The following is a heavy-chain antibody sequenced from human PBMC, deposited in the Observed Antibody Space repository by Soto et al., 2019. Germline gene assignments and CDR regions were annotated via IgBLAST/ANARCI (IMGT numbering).Heavy chain of an antibody. J-gene: IGHJ6*02. Sequence: GSLRLSCAASGFTFSSYWMSWVRQAPGKGLEGVANIKQDGSEKYYVDSVKGRFTISRDNAKNSLYLQMNSLRAEDTAVYYCARDGREAEGYYYGMDVWGQGTTVTVSS. CDR1: GFTFSSYW. D-gene: IGHD1-26*01. CDR2: IKQDGSEK. V-gene: IGHV3-7*01. CDR3: ARDGREAEGYYYGMDV.